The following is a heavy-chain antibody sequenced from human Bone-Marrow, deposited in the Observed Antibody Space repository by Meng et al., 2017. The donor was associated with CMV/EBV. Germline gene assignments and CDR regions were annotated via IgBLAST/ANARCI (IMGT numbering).Heavy chain of an antibody. V-gene: IGHV1-8*01. CDR3: ARTPRVVPAAMDY. Sequence: KVSCKASGYTFTSYDINWVRQATGQGLEWMGWMNPNSGNTGYAQKFQGRVTMTRNTSISTAYMELSRLRSDDTAVYYCARTPRVVPAAMDYWGQGTLVTVSS. CDR2: MNPNSGNT. CDR1: GYTFTSYD. J-gene: IGHJ4*02. D-gene: IGHD2-2*01.